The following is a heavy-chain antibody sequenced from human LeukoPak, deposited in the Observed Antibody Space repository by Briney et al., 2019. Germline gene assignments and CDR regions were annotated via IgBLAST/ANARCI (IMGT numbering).Heavy chain of an antibody. CDR3: ARGAKYYYDSSGYYIFDS. D-gene: IGHD3-22*01. V-gene: IGHV3-23*01. CDR1: GFTFSNYA. Sequence: GGSLRLSCAASGFTFSNYAMSWVRQAPGKGLDWVSAISGSGSNTYYADSVKGRFTISRDNSKNTLYLQMNSLRAEDTAVYYCARGAKYYYDSSGYYIFDSWGQGTLVTVSS. J-gene: IGHJ4*02. CDR2: ISGSGSNT.